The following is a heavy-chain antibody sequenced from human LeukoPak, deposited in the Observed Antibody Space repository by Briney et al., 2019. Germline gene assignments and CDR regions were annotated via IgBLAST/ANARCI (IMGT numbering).Heavy chain of an antibody. J-gene: IGHJ5*02. CDR1: GYSISSGYY. CDR3: ASVSRAAAGTKGWFDP. V-gene: IGHV4-38-2*02. CDR2: IYHSGST. D-gene: IGHD6-13*01. Sequence: PSETLSLTCTVSGYSISSGYYWGWIRQPPGKGLEWIGSIYHSGSTYYNPSLKSRVTISVDTSKNQFSLKLSSVTAADTAVYYCASVSRAAAGTKGWFDPWGQGTLVTVSS.